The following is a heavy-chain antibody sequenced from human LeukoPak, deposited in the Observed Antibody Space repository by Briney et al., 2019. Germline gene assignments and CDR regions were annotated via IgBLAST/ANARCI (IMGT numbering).Heavy chain of an antibody. Sequence: ASVKVSCKASGYTFTSYEINWVRQATGQGLEWMGWINPNSGGTNYAQKFQGRVTMTRDTSISTAYMELSRLRSDDTAVYYCARGGSSWYIWGQGTLVTVSS. J-gene: IGHJ4*02. V-gene: IGHV1-2*02. CDR3: ARGGSSWYI. D-gene: IGHD6-13*01. CDR1: GYTFTSYE. CDR2: INPNSGGT.